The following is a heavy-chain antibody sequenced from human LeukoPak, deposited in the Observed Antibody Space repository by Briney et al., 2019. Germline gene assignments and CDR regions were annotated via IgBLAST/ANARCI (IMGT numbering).Heavy chain of an antibody. CDR1: GFTFSSYA. Sequence: GGSLRLSCAASGFTFSSYAMSWVRQAPGKGLEWVANIKQDGSEKYYVDSVKGRFTISRDNAKNSLYLQMNSLRAEDTAVYYCARVGAIVVVVAAVDYWGQGTLVTVSS. D-gene: IGHD2-15*01. CDR3: ARVGAIVVVVAAVDY. CDR2: IKQDGSEK. V-gene: IGHV3-7*01. J-gene: IGHJ4*02.